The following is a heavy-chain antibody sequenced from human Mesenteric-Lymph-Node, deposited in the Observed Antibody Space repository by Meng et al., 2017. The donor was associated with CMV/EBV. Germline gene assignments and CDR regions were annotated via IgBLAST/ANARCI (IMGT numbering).Heavy chain of an antibody. CDR3: ATYYYDSSGYNWAYFDY. CDR2: INHSGST. J-gene: IGHJ4*02. D-gene: IGHD3-22*01. Sequence: SETLSLTCAVYGGSFSGYYWTWIRQPPGKGLEWIGEINHSGSTNYNPALKSRVTISVDTPKNQFSLKLSSVAAADTAVYYCATYYYDSSGYNWAYFDYWGQGTLVTVSS. CDR1: GGSFSGYY. V-gene: IGHV4-34*01.